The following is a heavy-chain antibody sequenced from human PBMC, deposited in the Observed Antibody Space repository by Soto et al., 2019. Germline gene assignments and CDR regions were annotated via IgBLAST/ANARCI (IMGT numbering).Heavy chain of an antibody. CDR3: ARDYVAAAGMDSCYYYYGMDV. J-gene: IGHJ6*02. D-gene: IGHD6-13*01. CDR2: INPSGGST. CDR1: GYTFTSYY. Sequence: SVKVSCKASGYTFTSYYMHWVRQAPGQGLEWMGIINPSGGSTSYAQKFQGRVTMTRDTSTSTVYMELSSLRSEDTAVYYCARDYVAAAGMDSCYYYYGMDVWGQGTTVTVSS. V-gene: IGHV1-46*01.